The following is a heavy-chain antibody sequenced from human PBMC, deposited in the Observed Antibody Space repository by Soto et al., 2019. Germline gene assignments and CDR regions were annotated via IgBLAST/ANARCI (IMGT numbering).Heavy chain of an antibody. V-gene: IGHV1-46*01. CDR3: ARGSKQQRTLFILPHDAFDI. J-gene: IGHJ3*02. CDR1: GYTFTSYY. D-gene: IGHD6-13*01. Sequence: GASVKVSCKASGYTFTSYYMHWVRQAPGQGLEWMGIINPSGGSTSYAQKFQGRVTMTRDTSTSTVYMELSSLRSEDTAVYYCARGSKQQRTLFILPHDAFDIWGQGTMVTVSS. CDR2: INPSGGST.